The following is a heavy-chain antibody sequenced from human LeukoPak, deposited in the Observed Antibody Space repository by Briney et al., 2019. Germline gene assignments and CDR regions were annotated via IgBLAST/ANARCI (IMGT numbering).Heavy chain of an antibody. D-gene: IGHD2/OR15-2a*01. CDR1: GFTFNTFA. J-gene: IGHJ4*02. CDR2: IIGRGGDT. V-gene: IGHV3-23*01. CDR3: AKGSRESCRGVVCYPFDS. Sequence: GGSLRLSCAASGFTFNTFALNWVRQAPGKRLEWVASIIGRGGDTFHAESVRGRLTIFRDNSKNTLALQMNSLRAEDTAVYYCAKGSRESCRGVVCYPFDSWGQGTLVTVSS.